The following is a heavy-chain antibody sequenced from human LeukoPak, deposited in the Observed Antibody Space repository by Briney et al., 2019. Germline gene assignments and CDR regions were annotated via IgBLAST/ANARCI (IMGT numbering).Heavy chain of an antibody. D-gene: IGHD5-18*01. CDR2: MFYSGST. CDR3: ARHTDAAMVTH. J-gene: IGHJ4*02. Sequence: SQTLSLTCTVSGGSISSGGYYWSWIRQPPGKGLEWIGSMFYSGSTYYNPSLKSRVTISVDTSKNQFSLKLSSVSAADTAVYYCARHTDAAMVTHWGQGTLVTASS. V-gene: IGHV4-39*01. CDR1: GGSISSGGYY.